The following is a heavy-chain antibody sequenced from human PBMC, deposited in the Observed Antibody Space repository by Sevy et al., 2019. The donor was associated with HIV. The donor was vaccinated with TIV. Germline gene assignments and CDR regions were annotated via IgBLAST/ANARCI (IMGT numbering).Heavy chain of an antibody. CDR3: XXXXXXXXXXXXX. CDR2: XSXSGST. V-gene: IGHV4-31*03. J-gene: IGHJ6*04. Sequence: SETLSLTCTVSGXSIXXGDYYWSWIRQHPGKGLEWIGYXSXSGSTYYNPSLKSRVTISVDTSKNQFSLKLSSVTAADTAVXXXXXXXXXXXXXXXXWGXXXTVTVSX. CDR1: GXSIXXGDYY.